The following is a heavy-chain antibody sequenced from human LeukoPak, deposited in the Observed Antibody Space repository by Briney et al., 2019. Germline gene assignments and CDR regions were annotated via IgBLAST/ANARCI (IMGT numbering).Heavy chain of an antibody. Sequence: ASVKVSCKASGYIFTSRGITWVRQAPGQGLEWMGWISAYNGSTNYAQNVQGRVTVTRDTSTSTAYMELRSLRSDDTAVYFCARDLPGAAVEGTTRGMDVWGQGTTVTVSS. D-gene: IGHD6-19*01. CDR1: GYIFTSRG. J-gene: IGHJ6*02. CDR3: ARDLPGAAVEGTTRGMDV. V-gene: IGHV1-18*01. CDR2: ISAYNGST.